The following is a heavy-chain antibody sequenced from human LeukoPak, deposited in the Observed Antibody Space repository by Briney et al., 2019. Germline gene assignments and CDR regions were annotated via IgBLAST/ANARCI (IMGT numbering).Heavy chain of an antibody. CDR3: ARHQKLSGPPVFDY. Sequence: PSETLSLTCTVSGGSISSSSYYWGWIRQPPGKGLEWIGSIYYSGSTYYNPSLKSRVTISADKSKNQVSLKLTSVTAADTAVYYCARHQKLSGPPVFDYWGQGTLVTVSS. CDR1: GGSISSSSYY. V-gene: IGHV4-39*01. CDR2: IYYSGST. J-gene: IGHJ4*02. D-gene: IGHD6-19*01.